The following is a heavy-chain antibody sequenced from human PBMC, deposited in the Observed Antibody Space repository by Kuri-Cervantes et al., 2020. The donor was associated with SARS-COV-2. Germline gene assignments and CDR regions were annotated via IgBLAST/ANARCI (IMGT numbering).Heavy chain of an antibody. J-gene: IGHJ4*02. D-gene: IGHD3-3*01. CDR1: GFTFSSYW. CDR3: AREIITIFGVNFDY. V-gene: IGHV3-7*01. CDR2: IKQDGSEK. Sequence: GESPKIPCAASGFTFSSYWMSWVRQAPGKGLEWVANIKQDGSEKYYVDSVKGRFTISRDNAKNSLYLQMNSLRAEDTAVYYCAREIITIFGVNFDYWGQGTLVTVSS.